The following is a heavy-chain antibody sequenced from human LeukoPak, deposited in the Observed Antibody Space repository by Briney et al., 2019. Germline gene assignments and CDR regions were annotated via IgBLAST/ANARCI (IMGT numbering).Heavy chain of an antibody. Sequence: GRSLRLSCEASEFIFSRYAMHWVRQAPGKGLEWVAVISSDEDNEYYADSVKGRFTISRDNSKSTLYLQMNSLRPGDTAVFYCARAYGYSYALDSWGQGTLVTVSS. D-gene: IGHD5-12*01. CDR3: ARAYGYSYALDS. CDR2: ISSDEDNE. J-gene: IGHJ4*02. CDR1: EFIFSRYA. V-gene: IGHV3-30*04.